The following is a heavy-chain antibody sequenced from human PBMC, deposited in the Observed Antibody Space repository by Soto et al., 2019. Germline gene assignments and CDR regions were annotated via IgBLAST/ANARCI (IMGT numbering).Heavy chain of an antibody. Sequence: GGSLRLSCAASGFTFSSYGMHWVRQAPGKGLEWVAVIWYDGSNKYYADSVKGRFTISRDNSKNTLYLQMNSLRAEDTAVYYCAKAVGELLLFDYWGQGTLVTVSS. CDR3: AKAVGELLLFDY. D-gene: IGHD2-15*01. CDR1: GFTFSSYG. J-gene: IGHJ4*02. V-gene: IGHV3-33*06. CDR2: IWYDGSNK.